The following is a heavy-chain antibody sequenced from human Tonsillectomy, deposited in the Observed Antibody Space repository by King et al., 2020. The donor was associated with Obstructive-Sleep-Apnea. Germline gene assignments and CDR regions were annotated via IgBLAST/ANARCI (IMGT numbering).Heavy chain of an antibody. V-gene: IGHV3-48*04. Sequence: VQLVESGGGLVQPGGSLRLSCAASGFTFLSYSMNWVGQAPGKGLEGVSNISSSSSTIYYADSVKGRFTISRDNAKNSLYLQMNSLRAEDTAVYYCARDSGNWGQGTLVTVSS. CDR3: ARDSGN. CDR1: GFTFLSYS. CDR2: ISSSSSTI. J-gene: IGHJ4*02. D-gene: IGHD1-1*01.